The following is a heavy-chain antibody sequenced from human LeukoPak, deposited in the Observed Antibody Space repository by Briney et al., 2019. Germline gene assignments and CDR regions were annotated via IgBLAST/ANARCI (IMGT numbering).Heavy chain of an antibody. CDR3: AKEGRWAAAGTVDY. D-gene: IGHD6-13*01. V-gene: IGHV3-23*01. J-gene: IGHJ4*02. CDR2: SSGGGGST. CDR1: RFTFSSYA. Sequence: GGSLRLSCAASRFTFSSYAMSWVRQAPGKGLGWVSASSGGGGSTYYADSVKGRFTISRDNSKNTLYLQMNSLRAEDTAVYYCAKEGRWAAAGTVDYWGQGTLVTVSS.